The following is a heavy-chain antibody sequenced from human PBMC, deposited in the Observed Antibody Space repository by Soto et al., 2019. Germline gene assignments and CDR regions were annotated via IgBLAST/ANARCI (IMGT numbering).Heavy chain of an antibody. CDR1: GYTFTTYG. CDR3: ARDFTKSSSWPYYFDY. V-gene: IGHV1-18*01. CDR2: ISAYSGST. Sequence: QVPLVQSGAEVKKPGASVKVSCKASGYTFTTYGISWVRQAPGQGLEWMGWISAYSGSTKFAQKLQGRVTMTTDTFTTTAYMELRSLTSDDTAVYYCARDFTKSSSWPYYFDYWGQGTLVTVSS. D-gene: IGHD6-13*01. J-gene: IGHJ4*02.